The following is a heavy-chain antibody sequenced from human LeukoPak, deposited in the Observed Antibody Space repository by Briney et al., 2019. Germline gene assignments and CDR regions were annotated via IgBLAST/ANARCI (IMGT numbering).Heavy chain of an antibody. CDR3: ARDGYYDILTGYSNYYFDY. J-gene: IGHJ4*02. D-gene: IGHD3-9*01. CDR1: GFTFSSYG. CDR2: IWYDGSNK. Sequence: GRSLRLSCAASGFTFSSYGMHWVRQAPGKGLEWVAVIWYDGSNKYYADSVKGRFTISRDNSKNTLYLQMNSLRAEDTAVYYCARDGYYDILTGYSNYYFDYWGQGTLVTVSS. V-gene: IGHV3-33*01.